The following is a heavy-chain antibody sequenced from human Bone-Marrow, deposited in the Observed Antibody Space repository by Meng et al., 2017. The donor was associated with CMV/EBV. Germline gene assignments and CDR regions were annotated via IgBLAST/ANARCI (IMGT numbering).Heavy chain of an antibody. J-gene: IGHJ4*02. CDR3: TRDSFPRYGSSPSGY. D-gene: IGHD6-13*01. V-gene: IGHV3-21*01. Sequence: GESLKISCAASGFTFSSHWMTWVRQAPGKGLEWVSSISSSSSYIYYADSVKGRFTISRDNSKNTLFLQMNSLRAEDTSVYYCTRDSFPRYGSSPSGYWGQGTLVTVSS. CDR2: ISSSSSYI. CDR1: GFTFSSHW.